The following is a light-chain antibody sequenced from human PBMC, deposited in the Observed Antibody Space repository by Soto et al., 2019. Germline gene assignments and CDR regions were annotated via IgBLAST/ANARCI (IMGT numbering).Light chain of an antibody. Sequence: DIQMTQSPSTLSASVGDRVTITCRASQSIGGYLAWHQQIAGKSPKLLIYMASSLVSGVPSRFSGSGSGTEFTLIINSLQPDDFATYYCQQYDTYWTFDQGTKVEMK. V-gene: IGKV1-5*03. J-gene: IGKJ1*01. CDR2: MAS. CDR3: QQYDTYWT. CDR1: QSIGGY.